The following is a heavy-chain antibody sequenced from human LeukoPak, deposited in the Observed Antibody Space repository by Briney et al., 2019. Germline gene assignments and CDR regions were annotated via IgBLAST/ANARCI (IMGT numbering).Heavy chain of an antibody. V-gene: IGHV1-18*01. D-gene: IGHD2-2*01. CDR3: ARAFYCSSTSCYPPWVFDY. J-gene: IGHJ4*02. CDR2: IXAYKGDT. Sequence: EWXGXIXAYKGDTDYSQKFQGRLTVTRDTSTSTAYMELQSLTSDDTAVYYCARAFYCSSTSCYPPWVFDYWGQGTLVTVSS.